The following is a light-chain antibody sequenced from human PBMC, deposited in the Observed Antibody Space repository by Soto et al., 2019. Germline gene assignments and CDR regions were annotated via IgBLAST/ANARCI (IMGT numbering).Light chain of an antibody. V-gene: IGKV3-20*01. CDR1: QSVRSER. CDR2: DAS. J-gene: IGKJ5*01. Sequence: EIVMTQSPATLSVSPGERATLSCRASQSVRSERLAWYQQKPGQAPRLVIFDASTRATGIPERFSGSGSGTDFTLTISRLEPEDFAVYYCQQYDSSPITFGQGTRLEIK. CDR3: QQYDSSPIT.